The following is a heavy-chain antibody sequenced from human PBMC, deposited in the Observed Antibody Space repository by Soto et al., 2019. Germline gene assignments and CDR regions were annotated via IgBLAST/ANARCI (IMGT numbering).Heavy chain of an antibody. D-gene: IGHD3-10*01. CDR2: MNPNSGNT. Sequence: ASVKVSCKASGYTFTSYDINWVRQATGQGLEWMGWMNPNSGNTGYAQKFQGRVTMTRNTSISTAYMELSSLRSEDTAVYYCALRRKVGRFGELYHDAFDIWGQGTMVTVSS. J-gene: IGHJ3*02. CDR1: GYTFTSYD. CDR3: ALRRKVGRFGELYHDAFDI. V-gene: IGHV1-8*01.